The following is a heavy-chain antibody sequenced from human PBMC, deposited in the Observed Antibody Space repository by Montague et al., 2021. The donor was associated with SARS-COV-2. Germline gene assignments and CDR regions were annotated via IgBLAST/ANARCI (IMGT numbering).Heavy chain of an antibody. CDR3: ARHARGYFDWLNEGYFDY. D-gene: IGHD3-9*01. CDR2: SYYSEST. CDR1: GGSISSYY. J-gene: IGHJ4*02. V-gene: IGHV4-59*08. Sequence: SETLSLTCTVSGGSISSYYWSWIWQPQGKGLEWIGYSYYSESTNYNPSPKSRSTVSIYTSKNQFALKLNSVTAAATAVYFCARHARGYFDWLNEGYFDYWGRGTLVTVSS.